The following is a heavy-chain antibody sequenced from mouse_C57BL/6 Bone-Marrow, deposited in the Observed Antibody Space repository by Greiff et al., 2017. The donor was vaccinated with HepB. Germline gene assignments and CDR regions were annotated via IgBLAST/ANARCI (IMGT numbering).Heavy chain of an antibody. CDR2: INPYNGGT. Sequence: VQLQQSGPVLVKPGASVKMSCKASGYTFTDYYMNWVKQSHGKSLEWIGVINPYNGGTSYNQKFKGKATLTVDKSSSTAYMELNSLTSEDSAVYYCARVRETDYFDYWGQGTTLTVSS. CDR1: GYTFTDYY. D-gene: IGHD4-1*01. V-gene: IGHV1-19*01. J-gene: IGHJ2*01. CDR3: ARVRETDYFDY.